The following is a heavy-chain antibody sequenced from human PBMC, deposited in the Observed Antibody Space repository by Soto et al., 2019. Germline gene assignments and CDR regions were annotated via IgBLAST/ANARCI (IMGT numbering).Heavy chain of an antibody. J-gene: IGHJ6*02. D-gene: IGHD6-19*01. V-gene: IGHV4-61*01. CDR2: IYYSGST. Sequence: TVSGGSVSSGSYYWSWIRQPPGKGLEWIGYIYYSGSTNYNPSLKSRVTISVDTSKNQFSLKLSSVTAADTAVYYCAKTGWNYYYYGMDVWGQGTTVTVSS. CDR1: GGSVSSGSYY. CDR3: AKTGWNYYYYGMDV.